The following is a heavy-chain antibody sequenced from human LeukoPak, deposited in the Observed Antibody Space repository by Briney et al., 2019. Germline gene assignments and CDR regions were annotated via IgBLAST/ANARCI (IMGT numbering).Heavy chain of an antibody. CDR3: ASADGYKIDY. CDR2: IYYGGST. D-gene: IGHD5-24*01. Sequence: SETLSLTCTVSVESISCSSYYWGWIRQPPGKGLQWIGNIYYGGSTYYSPSLKSRVSISVDTSKNQVSLKLSSVTAADTAVYYCASADGYKIDYWGQGTLVNVSS. V-gene: IGHV4-39*01. J-gene: IGHJ4*02. CDR1: VESISCSSYY.